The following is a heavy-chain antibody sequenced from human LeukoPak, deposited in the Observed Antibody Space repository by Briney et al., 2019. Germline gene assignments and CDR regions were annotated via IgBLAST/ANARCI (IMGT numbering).Heavy chain of an antibody. CDR3: AKGTHYYDSSGYCGAFDI. Sequence: GGSLRLSCAASGFTFSSNDIHWVRQAPGKGLEWVVVISYDGGNKYYADSVKGRFAISRDNSKNTLYLQMNSLRAEDTAVYYCAKGTHYYDSSGYCGAFDIWGQGTMVSVST. D-gene: IGHD3-22*01. V-gene: IGHV3-30*18. CDR1: GFTFSSND. J-gene: IGHJ3*02. CDR2: ISYDGGNK.